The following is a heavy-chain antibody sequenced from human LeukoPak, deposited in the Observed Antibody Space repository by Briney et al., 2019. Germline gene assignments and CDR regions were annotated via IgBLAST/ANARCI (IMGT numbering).Heavy chain of an antibody. CDR3: ARAEAAAAFGGVMSL. J-gene: IGHJ4*02. CDR2: INHSGRT. V-gene: IGHV4-34*01. Sequence: SETLSLTCGVYGGSFSGYYWSYIRQPPGKGLEWIGGINHSGRTNYNPSLKGRVTISVDTSKNQFSLKLSSVTAADTAVYYCARAEAAAAFGGVMSLWGQGTLVTVSS. CDR1: GGSFSGYY. D-gene: IGHD3-16*01.